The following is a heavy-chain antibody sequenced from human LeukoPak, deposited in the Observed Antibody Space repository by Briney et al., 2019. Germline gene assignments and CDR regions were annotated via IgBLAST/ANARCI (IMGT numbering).Heavy chain of an antibody. Sequence: SQTLSLTCAVSGGSISSGGYSWSWIRQPPGKGLEWIGYIYHSGSTYYNPSLKSRVTISVDRSKNQFSLKLSSVTAADTAVYYCARVGLGPTTVVTLDWYFDLWGRGTLVTVSS. CDR2: IYHSGST. CDR3: ARVGLGPTTVVTLDWYFDL. D-gene: IGHD4-23*01. CDR1: GGSISSGGYS. V-gene: IGHV4-30-2*01. J-gene: IGHJ2*01.